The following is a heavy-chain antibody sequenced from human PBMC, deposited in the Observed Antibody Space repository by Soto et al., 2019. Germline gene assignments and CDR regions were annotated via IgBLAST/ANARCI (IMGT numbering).Heavy chain of an antibody. V-gene: IGHV4-30-4*01. CDR2: IYYSGST. CDR3: ARVNGVGYYGMDV. J-gene: IGHJ6*02. Sequence: KSSETLSLTCTVSGGSISSGDYYWSWIRQPPGKGLEWIGYIYYSGSTYYNPSLKSRVTISVDTSKNQFSLKLSSVTAADTAVYYCARVNGVGYYGMDVWGQGTTVTVSS. CDR1: GGSISSGDYY. D-gene: IGHD2-15*01.